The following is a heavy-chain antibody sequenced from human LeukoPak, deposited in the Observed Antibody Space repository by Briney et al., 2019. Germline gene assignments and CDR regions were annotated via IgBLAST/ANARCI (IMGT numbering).Heavy chain of an antibody. CDR3: ARNMETDS. CDR1: GFTFSSYW. CDR2: IKQDVSEK. V-gene: IGHV3-7*01. D-gene: IGHD1-1*01. Sequence: PGGSLRLSCAASGFTFSSYWMSWVRQAPGKGLEWGSNIKQDVSEKYYVDSVKGRVTISRDNAKNSLYLKMNSLRAEDTAVYYCARNMETDSWGQGTLVTVSA. J-gene: IGHJ4*02.